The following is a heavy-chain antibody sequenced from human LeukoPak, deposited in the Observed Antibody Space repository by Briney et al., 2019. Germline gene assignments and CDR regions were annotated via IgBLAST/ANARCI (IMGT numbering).Heavy chain of an antibody. Sequence: PGRSLRLSCAAPGFTFSSYAMHWVRQAPGKGLEWVAVISYDGSNKYYADSVKGRFTISRDNSKNTLYLQMNSLRAEDTAVYYCARVRSYYRDYWSFDYWGQGTLVTVSS. D-gene: IGHD4-17*01. V-gene: IGHV3-30-3*01. CDR2: ISYDGSNK. CDR3: ARVRSYYRDYWSFDY. J-gene: IGHJ4*02. CDR1: GFTFSSYA.